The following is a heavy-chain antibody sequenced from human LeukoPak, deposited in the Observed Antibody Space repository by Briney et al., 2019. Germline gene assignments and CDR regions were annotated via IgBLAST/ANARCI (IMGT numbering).Heavy chain of an antibody. D-gene: IGHD2-21*02. CDR2: IKQDGSEK. CDR1: GFTFSSYW. V-gene: IGHV3-7*01. J-gene: IGHJ3*02. CDR3: ARRPYCGGDCSSLDGFDM. Sequence: PGGSLRLSCAASGFTFSSYWMSWVRQAPGKGLEWVANIKQDGSEKYYVDSVQGRFTISRDNAKNSLYLQMNSLRAEDTAVYYCARRPYCGGDCSSLDGFDMCGQGTMVTVSS.